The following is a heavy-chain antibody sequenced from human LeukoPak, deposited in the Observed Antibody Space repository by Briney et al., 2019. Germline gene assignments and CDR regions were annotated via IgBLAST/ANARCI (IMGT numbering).Heavy chain of an antibody. J-gene: IGHJ4*02. D-gene: IGHD3-10*01. CDR2: IIPIFGTA. CDR3: ARDRGIYGSGSYSKDY. V-gene: IGHV1-69*05. Sequence: ASVKVSCRASGGTFSSYAISWVRQAPGQGLEGMGRIIPIFGTANYAQKFQGRVTTTTDESTSTAYMELSSLRSEDTAVYYCARDRGIYGSGSYSKDYWGQGTLVTVSS. CDR1: GGTFSSYA.